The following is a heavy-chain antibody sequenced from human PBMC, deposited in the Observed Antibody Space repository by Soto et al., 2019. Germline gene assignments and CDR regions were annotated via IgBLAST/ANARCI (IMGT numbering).Heavy chain of an antibody. Sequence: GGSLRLSCAASGFTFSSYAMHWVRQAPGKGLEWVAVISYDGSNKYYADSVKGRFTISRDNSKNTLYLQMNSLRAEDTAVYYCARDPTSGTMVRPQYYFDYWGQGTLVTVSS. V-gene: IGHV3-30-3*01. CDR2: ISYDGSNK. CDR1: GFTFSSYA. J-gene: IGHJ4*02. CDR3: ARDPTSGTMVRPQYYFDY. D-gene: IGHD3-10*01.